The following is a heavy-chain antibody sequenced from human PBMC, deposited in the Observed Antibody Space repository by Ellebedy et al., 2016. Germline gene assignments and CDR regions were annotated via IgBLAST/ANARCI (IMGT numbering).Heavy chain of an antibody. CDR2: IYPSGTT. J-gene: IGHJ4*02. CDR1: GGSISSYY. Sequence: SETLSLTCTVSGGSISSYYWSWIRQPPGKGLEWIGEIYPSGTTNYNPSLKSRVTISLDKSKNQFSLSLSSVTAADTAVYYCARVGFDYWGQGTLVTVSS. V-gene: IGHV4-59*12. CDR3: ARVGFDY.